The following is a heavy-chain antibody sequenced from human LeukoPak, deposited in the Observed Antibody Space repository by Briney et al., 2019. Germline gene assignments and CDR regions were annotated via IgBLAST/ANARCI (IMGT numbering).Heavy chain of an antibody. Sequence: ASVKVSCKASGGTFSSYVISWVRQAPGQGLEWMGRIIPIFGTANYAQKFQGRVTITTDESTSTAYMELSSLRSEDTAVYYCARDSGYYDSSGYYPNWFDPWGQGTLVTVSS. V-gene: IGHV1-69*05. J-gene: IGHJ5*02. CDR3: ARDSGYYDSSGYYPNWFDP. CDR2: IIPIFGTA. CDR1: GGTFSSYV. D-gene: IGHD3-22*01.